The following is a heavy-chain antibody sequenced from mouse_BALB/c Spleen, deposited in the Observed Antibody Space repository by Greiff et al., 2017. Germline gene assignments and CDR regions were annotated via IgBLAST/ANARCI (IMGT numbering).Heavy chain of an antibody. CDR1: GYTFTSYW. J-gene: IGHJ3*01. Sequence: QVHVKQSGAELAKPGASVKMSCKASGYTFTSYWMHWVKQRPGQGLEWIGYINPSTGYTEYNQKFKDKATLTADKSSSTAYMQLSSLTSEDSAVYYCASYYPLFAYWGQGTLVTVSA. D-gene: IGHD1-1*01. V-gene: IGHV1-7*01. CDR3: ASYYPLFAY. CDR2: INPSTGYT.